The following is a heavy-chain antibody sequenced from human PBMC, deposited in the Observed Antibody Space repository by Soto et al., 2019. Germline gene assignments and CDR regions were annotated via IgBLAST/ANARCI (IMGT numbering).Heavy chain of an antibody. D-gene: IGHD6-13*01. J-gene: IGHJ4*02. CDR1: GYTFTNYY. CDR3: ERGLAAGDY. Sequence: QVQLVQSGAEVKNPGASVKVSCKASGYTFTNYYIHWVRQAPGQGLEWMAIINPNGGSTNYAQEFQGRVTLDRDTFTNTVYMELSSLRSEDTAIYYCERGLAAGDYWGQGTLVTVSS. V-gene: IGHV1-46*01. CDR2: INPNGGST.